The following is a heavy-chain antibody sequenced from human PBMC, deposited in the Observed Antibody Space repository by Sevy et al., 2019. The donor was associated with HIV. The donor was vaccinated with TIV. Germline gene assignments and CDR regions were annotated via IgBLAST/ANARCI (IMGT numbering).Heavy chain of an antibody. Sequence: GGSLRLSCAASGFTFSSYAMHWVRQAPGKGLEWLAVISYDGSNKYYADSVKGRFTISRDNSKNTLYLQMNSLRAEDTAVYYCARDRVTVTTYRYYYYGMDVWGQGTTVTVSS. D-gene: IGHD4-17*01. J-gene: IGHJ6*02. CDR1: GFTFSSYA. CDR2: ISYDGSNK. CDR3: ARDRVTVTTYRYYYYGMDV. V-gene: IGHV3-30-3*01.